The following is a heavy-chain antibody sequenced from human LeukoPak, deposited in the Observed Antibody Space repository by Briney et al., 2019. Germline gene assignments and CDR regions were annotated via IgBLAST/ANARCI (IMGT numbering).Heavy chain of an antibody. V-gene: IGHV1-69*05. CDR1: GGIFRDYG. J-gene: IGHJ4*02. D-gene: IGHD5-24*01. Sequence: GSSVKVSCKASGGIFRDYGFSWVRQAPGQGLEWMGGISPMFGTPKSAQKFQGRVTITTDESTSTAYMELSSLRSDDTAVYYCAREAEAGEMATSGNYFDYWGQGTLVTVSS. CDR3: AREAEAGEMATSGNYFDY. CDR2: ISPMFGTP.